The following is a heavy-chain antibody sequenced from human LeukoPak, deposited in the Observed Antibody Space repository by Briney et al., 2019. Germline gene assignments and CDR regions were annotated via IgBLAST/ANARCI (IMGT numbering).Heavy chain of an antibody. J-gene: IGHJ4*02. CDR2: IHYTGNT. D-gene: IGHD2-15*01. Sequence: SETLSLTCTVSGGSVGSSAFYRGWIRQPPGKGLECIGSIHYTGNTYYNSSLRNRVTISVDSSRNQFSLRLTSVTAADTAVYYCARHSSRLRHFDSWGQGTLVTVSS. CDR3: ARHSSRLRHFDS. CDR1: GGSVGSSAFY. V-gene: IGHV4-39*01.